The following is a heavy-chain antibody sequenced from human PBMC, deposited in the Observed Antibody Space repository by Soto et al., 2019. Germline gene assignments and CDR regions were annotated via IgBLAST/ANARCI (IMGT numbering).Heavy chain of an antibody. J-gene: IGHJ5*02. CDR2: IYYSGST. Sequence: SETLSLTCTVSGGSISSGGYYWSWIRQHPGKGLEWIEYIYYSGSTYYNPSLKSRVTISVDTSKNQFSLKLSSVTAADTAVYYCARVFSDSSSFFDPWGQGTLVTVSS. D-gene: IGHD6-13*01. CDR3: ARVFSDSSSFFDP. CDR1: GGSISSGGYY. V-gene: IGHV4-31*03.